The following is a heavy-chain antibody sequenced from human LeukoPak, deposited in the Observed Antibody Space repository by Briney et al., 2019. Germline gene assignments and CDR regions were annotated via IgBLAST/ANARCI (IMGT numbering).Heavy chain of an antibody. D-gene: IGHD3-9*01. CDR2: ISAYNGNT. J-gene: IGHJ4*02. CDR3: ARDYDILTGPTTDY. CDR1: GYTFTSYG. Sequence: ASVKVSCKASGYTFTSYGISWVRQAPGQGLEWMGWISAYNGNTNYAQKFQGRVTMTRDTSISTAYMELSRLRSDDTAVYYCARDYDILTGPTTDYWGQGTLVTVSS. V-gene: IGHV1-18*01.